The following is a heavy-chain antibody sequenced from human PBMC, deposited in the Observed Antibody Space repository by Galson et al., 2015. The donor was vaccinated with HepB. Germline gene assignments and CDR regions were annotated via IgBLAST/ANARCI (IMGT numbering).Heavy chain of an antibody. CDR1: GGSIAGYY. CDR2: IYYTGTT. D-gene: IGHD2-8*02. Sequence: ETLSLTCTVSGGSIAGYYWSWFRQPPGKTPEWIAWIYYTGTTSYNPSLKSRLAISVDTSRNHFSLRLSSVTAADTAMYYCARHCTVTTCDVDYWGQGTLVTVSS. J-gene: IGHJ4*02. CDR3: ARHCTVTTCDVDY. V-gene: IGHV4-59*08.